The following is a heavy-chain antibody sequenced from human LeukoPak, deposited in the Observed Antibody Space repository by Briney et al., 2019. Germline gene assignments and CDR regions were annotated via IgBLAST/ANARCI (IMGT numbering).Heavy chain of an antibody. CDR3: ARARMTTTVTPGSGLYY. CDR1: GYSFTGYY. Sequence: ASVKVSRKASGYSFTGYYMHWVRQAPGQGLEGVGRIHPSGGSTSYAQKFQGRVTMTRHTSMSTVYMELSSLRSEDTAVFYCARARMTTTVTPGSGLYYWGQGTLVTVSS. D-gene: IGHD4-23*01. J-gene: IGHJ4*02. V-gene: IGHV1-46*01. CDR2: IHPSGGST.